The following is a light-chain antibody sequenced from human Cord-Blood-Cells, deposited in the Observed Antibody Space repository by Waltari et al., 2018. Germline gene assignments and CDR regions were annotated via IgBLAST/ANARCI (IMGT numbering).Light chain of an antibody. V-gene: IGKV3-11*01. CDR2: DAS. J-gene: IGKJ2*01. Sequence: EIVLTQSPATPSLSPGERATLSCRASQIVSSYLAWYQQIPGQDPRLLIYDASNRATGIPARFSGSGSGTDFTLTISSLEPEDCAVYYCQQRSNWPPMYTFGQGTKLEIK. CDR3: QQRSNWPPMYT. CDR1: QIVSSY.